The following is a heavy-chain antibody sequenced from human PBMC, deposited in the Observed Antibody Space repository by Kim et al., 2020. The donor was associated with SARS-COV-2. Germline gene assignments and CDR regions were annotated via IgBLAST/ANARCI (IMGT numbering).Heavy chain of an antibody. D-gene: IGHD3-16*01. J-gene: IGHJ4*02. CDR1: GFNFRTYW. CDR3: VRGMGDY. Sequence: GGSLRLSCVASGFNFRTYWMHWVRRLPGKGLEWVSRSNGDETITTYADSVKGRFTVSRDYTKSTFYLQMSSLRPEDTAIYFCVRGMGDYWGQGTLVTVSS. V-gene: IGHV3-74*01. CDR2: SNGDETIT.